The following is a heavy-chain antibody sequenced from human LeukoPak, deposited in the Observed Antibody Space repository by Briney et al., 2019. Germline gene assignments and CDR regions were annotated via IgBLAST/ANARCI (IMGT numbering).Heavy chain of an antibody. Sequence: GGSLRLSCAASGFTFSSYAVSWVRQAPGKGLEWVSAISGSGGSTYYADSVKGRFTISRDNSKNTLYLQMNSLRAEDTAVYYCAKDLVLMVYAKPNYGMDVWGQGTTVTVSS. CDR2: ISGSGGST. D-gene: IGHD2-8*01. V-gene: IGHV3-23*01. CDR3: AKDLVLMVYAKPNYGMDV. CDR1: GFTFSSYA. J-gene: IGHJ6*02.